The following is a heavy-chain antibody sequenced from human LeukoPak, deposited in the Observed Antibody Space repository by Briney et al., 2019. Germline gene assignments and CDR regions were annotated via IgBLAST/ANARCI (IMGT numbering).Heavy chain of an antibody. D-gene: IGHD3-16*01. CDR2: IKDSGTT. V-gene: IGHV1-46*01. J-gene: IGHJ4*02. CDR3: ARESPHTFYFDY. Sequence: ASEKVSCKASGYSFTTYHTHWVRQAPGQGLEWMGIIKDSGTTIYPQKFQGRVTMTRDTSTSTVYMEVSSLRSEDTAVYYCARESPHTFYFDYWGQGTLVTVSS. CDR1: GYSFTTYH.